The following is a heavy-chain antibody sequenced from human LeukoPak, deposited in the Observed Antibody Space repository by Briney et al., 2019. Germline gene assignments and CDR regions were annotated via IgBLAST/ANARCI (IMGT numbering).Heavy chain of an antibody. CDR3: AKGYYGWYYYGMDV. V-gene: IGHV3-30*18. Sequence: PGRSLRLSCAASGFTFSSYGMHWVRQAPGKGLEWVAVISYDGSNKYYADSVKGRFTISRDNSKNTLYLQMNSLRAEDTAVYYCAKGYYGWYYYGMDVWGQGTTVIVSS. D-gene: IGHD3-10*01. J-gene: IGHJ6*02. CDR2: ISYDGSNK. CDR1: GFTFSSYG.